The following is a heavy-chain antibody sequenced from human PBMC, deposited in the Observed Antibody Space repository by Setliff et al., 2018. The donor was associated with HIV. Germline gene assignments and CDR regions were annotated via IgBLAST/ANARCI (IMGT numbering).Heavy chain of an antibody. V-gene: IGHV4-59*08. Sequence: SETLSLTCTVSGGSISTYYWSWIRQPPGKGLEWIGYIYFTGNTNYNPSLKSRVTISVDTSKNQFSLKVSSVTAADTAVYYCARRRPPPSGSYSKYYMDVWGKGTTVTVSS. J-gene: IGHJ6*03. CDR3: ARRRPPPSGSYSKYYMDV. CDR1: GGSISTYY. D-gene: IGHD1-26*01. CDR2: IYFTGNT.